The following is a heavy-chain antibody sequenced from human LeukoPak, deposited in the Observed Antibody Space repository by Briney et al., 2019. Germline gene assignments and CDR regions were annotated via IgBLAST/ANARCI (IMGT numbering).Heavy chain of an antibody. J-gene: IGHJ6*02. CDR3: ARVGSSSWYVSFYYYYGMDV. CDR1: GYTFTSYD. Sequence: GASVKVSCKASGYTFTSYDINWVRQATGQGLEWMGWMNPNSGNTGCAQKFQGRVTMTRNTSISTAYMELSSLRSEDTAVYYCARVGSSSWYVSFYYYYGMDVWGQGTTVTVSS. V-gene: IGHV1-8*01. D-gene: IGHD6-13*01. CDR2: MNPNSGNT.